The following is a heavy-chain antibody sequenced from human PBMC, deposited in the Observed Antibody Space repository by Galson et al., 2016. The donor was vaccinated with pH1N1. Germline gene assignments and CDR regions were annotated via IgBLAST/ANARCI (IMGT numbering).Heavy chain of an antibody. J-gene: IGHJ3*02. CDR1: GDFFSNYG. D-gene: IGHD3-9*01. CDR2: ISGYTGNT. V-gene: IGHV1-18*01. CDR3: ARNLRYRASTEVEAFES. Sequence: SVKVSCKASGDFFSNYGVSWVRQAPGHGLQWMGWISGYTGNTRYPQNFQVRVTMTVDTSTSTFYMELRSLRSADTAVYYCARNLRYRASTEVEAFESRGHGTMVTVSS.